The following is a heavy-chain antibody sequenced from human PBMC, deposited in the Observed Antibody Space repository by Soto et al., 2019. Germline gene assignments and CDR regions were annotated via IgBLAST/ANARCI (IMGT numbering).Heavy chain of an antibody. CDR2: IKSKAAGGTA. D-gene: IGHD6-13*01. CDR1: GLTFTDAW. Sequence: EVQLVESGGGLVTPGGSLRLSCAVTGLTFTDAWMNWMRQAPGKGPEWVGRIKSKAAGGTADYAAAVKDRFTMSRDDSKNMLYVQMNSLKSADTAVYYCSSGMAAGTYWGQGTLVTVSS. J-gene: IGHJ4*02. CDR3: SSGMAAGTY. V-gene: IGHV3-15*07.